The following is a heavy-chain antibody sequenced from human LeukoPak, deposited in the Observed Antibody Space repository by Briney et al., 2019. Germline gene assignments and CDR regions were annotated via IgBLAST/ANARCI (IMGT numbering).Heavy chain of an antibody. Sequence: VASVKVSCKASGYTFTGYYMHWVRQAPGQGLEWMGWINPNSGGTNYAQKFQGRVTMTRDTSISTAYMELSRLRSDDTAVYYCARVLKVGAIHYFDYWGQGTLVTVSS. CDR3: ARVLKVGAIHYFDY. V-gene: IGHV1-2*02. J-gene: IGHJ4*02. CDR2: INPNSGGT. D-gene: IGHD1-26*01. CDR1: GYTFTGYY.